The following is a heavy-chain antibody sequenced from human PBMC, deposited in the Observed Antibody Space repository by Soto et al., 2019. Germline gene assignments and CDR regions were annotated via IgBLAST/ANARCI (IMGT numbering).Heavy chain of an antibody. V-gene: IGHV3-23*01. CDR1: GFTFSSYA. D-gene: IGHD3-9*01. J-gene: IGHJ4*02. CDR2: ISGSGGST. CDR3: AKTTHYDILTGRFDY. Sequence: LSLTCAASGFTFSSYAMSWVRQAPGKGLEWVSAISGSGGSTYYADSVKGRFTISRDNSKNTLYLQMNSLRAEDTAVYYCAKTTHYDILTGRFDYWGQGTLVTVSS.